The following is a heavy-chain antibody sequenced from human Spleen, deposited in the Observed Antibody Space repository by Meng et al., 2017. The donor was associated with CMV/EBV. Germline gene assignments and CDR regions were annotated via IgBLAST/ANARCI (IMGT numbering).Heavy chain of an antibody. Sequence: GLEWIGEILQSGSTNYNPSLKSRVTISVDTSKNQFSLKMSSVTAADTAVYYCARVPSLGYCSSTSCPRGTYFDYWGKGTLVTVSS. CDR2: ILQSGST. D-gene: IGHD2-2*01. J-gene: IGHJ4*02. V-gene: IGHV4-34*12. CDR3: ARVPSLGYCSSTSCPRGTYFDY.